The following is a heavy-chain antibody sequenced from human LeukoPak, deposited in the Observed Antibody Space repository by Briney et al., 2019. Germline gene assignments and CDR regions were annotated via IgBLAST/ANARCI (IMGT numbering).Heavy chain of an antibody. D-gene: IGHD3-9*01. V-gene: IGHV4-39*07. CDR3: ARDHRYFDWFDY. Sequence: SETLSLTCIVSGGSISSSTYYWGWIRQPPGKGLEWIGSIYYSGSTYYKTSLKSRVTISVDTSKNQFSLKLRSVTAADSAVYYCARDHRYFDWFDYWGQGTLVTVSS. J-gene: IGHJ4*02. CDR2: IYYSGST. CDR1: GGSISSSTYY.